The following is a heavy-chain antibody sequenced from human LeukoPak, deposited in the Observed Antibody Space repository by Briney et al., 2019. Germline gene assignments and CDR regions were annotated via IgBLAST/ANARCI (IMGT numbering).Heavy chain of an antibody. CDR1: GGSFSGYY. J-gene: IGHJ5*02. Sequence: PSGTLSLTCAVYGGSFSGYYWSWIRQPPGKGLEWIGEINHSGSTNYNPSLKSRVTISVDTSKNQFSLKLSSVTAADTAVYYCARLTPYCSSTSCYGSQFDPWGQGTLVTVSS. CDR2: INHSGST. D-gene: IGHD2-2*01. V-gene: IGHV4-34*01. CDR3: ARLTPYCSSTSCYGSQFDP.